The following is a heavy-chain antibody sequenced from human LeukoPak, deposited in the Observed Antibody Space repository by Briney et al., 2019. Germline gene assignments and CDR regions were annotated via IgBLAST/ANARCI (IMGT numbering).Heavy chain of an antibody. CDR1: GYTFTGYY. V-gene: IGHV1-2*02. CDR2: INPNSGGT. D-gene: IGHD2-15*01. J-gene: IGHJ5*02. CDR3: ARDGLYCSGGSCYPGWFDP. Sequence: GASVKVSCKASGYTFTGYYMHWVRQAPGQGLEWMGWINPNSGGTNYAQKFQGRVTMTRDTSISTAYMELSRLRSDDTAVYYCARDGLYCSGGSCYPGWFDPWGQGTLVSVSS.